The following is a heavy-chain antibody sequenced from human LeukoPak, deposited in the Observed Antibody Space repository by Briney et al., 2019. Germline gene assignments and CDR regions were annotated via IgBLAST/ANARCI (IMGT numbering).Heavy chain of an antibody. CDR2: ISGSGGST. V-gene: IGHV3-23*01. CDR3: AKGSLRGQLWFGYGY. Sequence: GGSLRLSCAASGFTFSSYAMSWVRQAPGKGLEWVSAISGSGGSTYYADSVKGRFTISRDNSKNTLYLQLNSLRAEDTAVYYCAKGSLRGQLWFGYGYWGQGTLVTVSS. J-gene: IGHJ4*02. D-gene: IGHD5-18*01. CDR1: GFTFSSYA.